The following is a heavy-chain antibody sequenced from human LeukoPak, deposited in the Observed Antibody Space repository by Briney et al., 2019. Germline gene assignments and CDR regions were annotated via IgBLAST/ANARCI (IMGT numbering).Heavy chain of an antibody. CDR3: ARQEYSSGWYVGY. D-gene: IGHD6-19*01. V-gene: IGHV4-59*08. CDR2: IYYSGST. J-gene: IGHJ4*02. Sequence: SETLSLTCTVPGGSISSYYWSWIRQPPGKGLEWIGYIYYSGSTNYNPSLKSRVTISVDTSKNQFSLKLSSVTAADTAVYYCARQEYSSGWYVGYWGQGTLVTVSS. CDR1: GGSISSYY.